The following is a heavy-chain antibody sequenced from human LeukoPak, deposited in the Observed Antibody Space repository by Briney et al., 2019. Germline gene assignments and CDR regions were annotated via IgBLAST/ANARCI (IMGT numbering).Heavy chain of an antibody. V-gene: IGHV3-23*01. CDR1: GFTFSSYA. J-gene: IGHJ4*02. CDR3: ARDLLDYYFDY. CDR2: ISGGSGST. Sequence: GGSLRLSCAASGFTFSSYAMSWVRQAPGKGLAWVSTISGGSGSTYCADSVKGRFTISRDNSKNTLYLQMNSLRAEDTAVYYCARDLLDYYFDYWGQGTLVTVSS.